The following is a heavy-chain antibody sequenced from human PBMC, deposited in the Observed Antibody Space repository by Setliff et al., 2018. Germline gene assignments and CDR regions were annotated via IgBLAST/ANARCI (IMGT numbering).Heavy chain of an antibody. Sequence: SVKVSCKASGGTFSSYAIDWVRQAPGQGLEWMGGIIPMFGTTNYAQRFRGRVTITADESTTTAYLELSSLRSEDTAVYYCARGPTYNYGIWDYWGQGTLVTVSS. J-gene: IGHJ4*02. D-gene: IGHD5-18*01. CDR1: GGTFSSYA. CDR3: ARGPTYNYGIWDY. CDR2: IIPMFGTT. V-gene: IGHV1-69*13.